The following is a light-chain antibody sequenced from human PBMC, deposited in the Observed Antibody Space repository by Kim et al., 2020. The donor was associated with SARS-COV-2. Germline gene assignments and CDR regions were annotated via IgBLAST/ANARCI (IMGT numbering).Light chain of an antibody. CDR2: AAS. V-gene: IGKV1-NL1*01. CDR1: QGINNS. J-gene: IGKJ2*01. Sequence: DIQMTQSPSSLSASVGDRVTITCRASQGINNSLAWYQQKPGRAPKLLLYAASRLESGVPSSFSGSGSGTRYTLTISSLQPEDFATYYCQQYYSIPYTFGPGTKLEI. CDR3: QQYYSIPYT.